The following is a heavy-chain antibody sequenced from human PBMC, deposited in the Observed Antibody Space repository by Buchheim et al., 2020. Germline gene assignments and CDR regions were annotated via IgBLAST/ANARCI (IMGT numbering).Heavy chain of an antibody. D-gene: IGHD3-10*01. CDR1: GYTFTRFY. V-gene: IGHV1-46*03. CDR3: ARELGSTYYFDY. Sequence: QVQLVQSGAEVKKPGASVRISCKASGYTFTRFYTHWFRQAPGQGLEWMGIINPGGEPITYALKFQGRVTMTRDTSTNTVYMELSSLRSEDTAMYYCARELGSTYYFDYWGQGTL. J-gene: IGHJ4*02. CDR2: INPGGEPI.